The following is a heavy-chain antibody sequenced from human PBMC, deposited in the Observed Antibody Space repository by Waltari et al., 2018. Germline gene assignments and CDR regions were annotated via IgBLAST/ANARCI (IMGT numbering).Heavy chain of an antibody. CDR3: ATQSWSNFEY. CDR1: EFTFAYDW. Sequence: EVQLVESGGGLVQPGGSLRLSWAASEFTFAYDWVTWVRQATGKGLEWVANIKEDGSEKYYVDSVKGRFTISRDNAKNSLYLQMSSLRVEDTAVYYCATQSWSNFEYWGQGTLVTVSS. J-gene: IGHJ4*02. V-gene: IGHV3-7*01. CDR2: IKEDGSEK. D-gene: IGHD3-3*01.